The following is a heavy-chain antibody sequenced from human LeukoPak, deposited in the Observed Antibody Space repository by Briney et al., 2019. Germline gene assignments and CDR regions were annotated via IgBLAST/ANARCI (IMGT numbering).Heavy chain of an antibody. CDR2: ISGSAGII. CDR1: GFTYSSYT. J-gene: IGHJ4*02. CDR3: AKDYYVPNY. V-gene: IGHV3-23*01. Sequence: GGSLRLSCAASGFTYSSYTMSWVRQAPGKGLEWVSAISGSAGIIYDADSVKGRFTISRDNSKNTLYLQMNSLRAEDTAVYYCAKDYYVPNYWGQGTLVTVSS. D-gene: IGHD3-22*01.